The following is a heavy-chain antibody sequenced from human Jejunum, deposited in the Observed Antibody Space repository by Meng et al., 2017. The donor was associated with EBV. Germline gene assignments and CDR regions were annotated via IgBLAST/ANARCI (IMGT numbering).Heavy chain of an antibody. V-gene: IGHV4-34*01. D-gene: IGHD5-12*01. CDR2: INHGDRT. J-gene: IGHJ5*02. CDR1: GGSFSGYY. Sequence: QVQLEQWGVGLLKASENLSLTCVVNGGSFSGYYWTWLRQPPGKGLEWIGEINHGDRTNYNPSLKSRVTVSVDTSKNQFSLRLTSVTDADTAVYYCARVAYDEAFAGWFDPWGQGTLVSLL. CDR3: ARVAYDEAFAGWFDP.